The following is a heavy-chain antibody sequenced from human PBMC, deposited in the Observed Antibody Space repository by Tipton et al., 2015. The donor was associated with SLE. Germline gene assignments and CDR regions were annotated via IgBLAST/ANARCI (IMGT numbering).Heavy chain of an antibody. Sequence: TLSLTCAVYGGSFSGYYWSWIRQPPGKGLEWIGEVNHSGGTNYNSSLKSRVTIFVDTSKNQFSLKLSSVTAADTAVYYCARGTGGGSTSTSLWVMDVWGKGTTVTVSS. J-gene: IGHJ6*03. V-gene: IGHV4-34*01. CDR2: VNHSGGT. CDR1: GGSFSGYY. CDR3: ARGTGGGSTSTSLWVMDV. D-gene: IGHD2-2*01.